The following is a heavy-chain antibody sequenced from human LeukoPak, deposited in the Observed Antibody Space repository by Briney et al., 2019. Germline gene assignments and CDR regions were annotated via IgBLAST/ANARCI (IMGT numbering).Heavy chain of an antibody. CDR1: GFTFSSFS. J-gene: IGHJ6*02. D-gene: IGHD3-3*01. CDR3: ARESDGEGMDV. V-gene: IGHV3-48*01. Sequence: GGSLRLSCAASGFTFSSFSMDWVRQAPGKGLEWVSYISNSSTIYYTDSVKGRFTISRDNAKNTLYLQMNSLRAEDTAVYYCARESDGEGMDVWGQGTTVTVSS. CDR2: ISNSSTI.